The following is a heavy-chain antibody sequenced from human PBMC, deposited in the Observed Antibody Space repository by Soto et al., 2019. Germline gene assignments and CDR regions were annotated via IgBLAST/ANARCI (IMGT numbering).Heavy chain of an antibody. J-gene: IGHJ5*02. CDR1: GRSISSGGYY. V-gene: IGHV4-31*03. CDR2: IYYSGST. Sequence: SETLSLTCTVSGRSISSGGYYWSWIREHPGKGLEWIGYIYYSGSTYYNPSLKSRVTISVDTSKNQFSLKLSSVTAADTAVYYCAREPEYCSGGSCRAENWFDPWGQGTLVTVSS. CDR3: AREPEYCSGGSCRAENWFDP. D-gene: IGHD2-15*01.